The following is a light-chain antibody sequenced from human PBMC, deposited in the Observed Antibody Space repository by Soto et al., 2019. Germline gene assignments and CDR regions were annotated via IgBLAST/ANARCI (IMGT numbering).Light chain of an antibody. V-gene: IGKV3-20*01. J-gene: IGKJ1*01. CDR2: GAS. Sequence: EIVMTHSPATLSVSPCERATLSFRASQSFNSIYLARYQQKPGQAPRLLIYGASSRATGIPDRFSGSGSGTDFTLTISRLEPEDFAVYCCHQYDSWTFGQGTKVDIK. CDR3: HQYDSWT. CDR1: QSFNSIY.